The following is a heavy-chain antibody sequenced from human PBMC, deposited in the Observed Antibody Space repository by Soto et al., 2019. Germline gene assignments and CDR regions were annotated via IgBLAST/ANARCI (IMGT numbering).Heavy chain of an antibody. CDR3: GRGGSGSYLDGEFDY. V-gene: IGHV4-59*01. D-gene: IGHD3-10*01. CDR2: IYYSGST. J-gene: IGHJ4*02. Sequence: SETLSLTCTVSGGSISSYYWSWIRQPPGKGLEWIGYIYYSGSTNYNPSLKSRVTISVDTSKNQFSLKLSSVTAADTAVYYCGRGGSGSYLDGEFDYWGQGTLVTVSS. CDR1: GGSISSYY.